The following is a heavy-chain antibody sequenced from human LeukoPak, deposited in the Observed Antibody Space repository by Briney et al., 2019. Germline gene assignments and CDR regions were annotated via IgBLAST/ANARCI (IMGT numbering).Heavy chain of an antibody. Sequence: PGGSLRLSCAASGFTFSSYAMHWVRQAPGKGLEWVAVISYDGSNKYYADSVKGRFTISRDNSKNTLYLQMNSLRAEDTAVYYCARDPWVVTDAFDIWGQGTMVTVSS. V-gene: IGHV3-30-3*01. CDR2: ISYDGSNK. CDR3: ARDPWVVTDAFDI. CDR1: GFTFSSYA. J-gene: IGHJ3*02. D-gene: IGHD2-21*02.